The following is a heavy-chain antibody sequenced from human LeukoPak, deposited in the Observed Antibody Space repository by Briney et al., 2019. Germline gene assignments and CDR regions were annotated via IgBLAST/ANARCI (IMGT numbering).Heavy chain of an antibody. V-gene: IGHV4-61*02. CDR2: IYTSGST. CDR3: ARDSIAVAGTLDY. CDR1: GGSISSGSYY. D-gene: IGHD6-19*01. Sequence: PSETLSLTCTVSGGSISSGSYYWSWLRQPAGKGLEWIGRIYTSGSTNYNPSLKSRVTISVDTSKNQFSLKLSSVTAADTAVYYCARDSIAVAGTLDYWGQGTLVTVSS. J-gene: IGHJ4*02.